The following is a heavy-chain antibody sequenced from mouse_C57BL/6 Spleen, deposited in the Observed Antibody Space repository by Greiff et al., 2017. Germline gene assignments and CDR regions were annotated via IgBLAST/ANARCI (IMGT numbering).Heavy chain of an antibody. Sequence: DVMLVESGGGLVKPGGSLKLSCAASGFTFSDYGMHWVRQAPEKGLEWVAYISSGSSTIYYADTVKGRFTISRDNAKNTLFLQMTSLRSEDTAMYYCARNYYGSSIYAMDYWGQGTSVTVSS. CDR3: ARNYYGSSIYAMDY. J-gene: IGHJ4*01. CDR1: GFTFSDYG. CDR2: ISSGSSTI. V-gene: IGHV5-17*01. D-gene: IGHD1-1*01.